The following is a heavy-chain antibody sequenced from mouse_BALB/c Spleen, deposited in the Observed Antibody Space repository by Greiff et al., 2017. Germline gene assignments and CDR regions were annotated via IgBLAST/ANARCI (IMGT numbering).Heavy chain of an antibody. CDR1: GFTFSSYT. Sequence: EVMLVESGGGLVKPGGSLKLSCAASGFTFSSYTMSWVRQTPEKRLEWVATISSGGSYTYYPDSVKGRFTISRDNAKNTLYLQMSSLKSEDTAMYYCTRGDGNLCFDYWGQGTTLTVSA. V-gene: IGHV5-6-4*01. D-gene: IGHD2-1*01. CDR2: ISSGGSYT. CDR3: TRGDGNLCFDY. J-gene: IGHJ2*01.